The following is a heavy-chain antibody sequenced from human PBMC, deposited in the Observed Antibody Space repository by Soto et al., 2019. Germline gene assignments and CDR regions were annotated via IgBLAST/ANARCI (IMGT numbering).Heavy chain of an antibody. J-gene: IGHJ4*02. CDR2: ISGSGGST. CDR1: GFTFSSYA. CDR3: ARVQGGGITGTLGASDY. V-gene: IGHV3-23*01. Sequence: GGSLRLSCAASGFTFSSYAMSWVRQAPGKGLEWVSAISGSGGSTYYADSVKGRFTISRDNARDSLYLQMNSLRAEDTAVYYCARVQGGGITGTLGASDYWGQGTLVTVSS. D-gene: IGHD1-1*01.